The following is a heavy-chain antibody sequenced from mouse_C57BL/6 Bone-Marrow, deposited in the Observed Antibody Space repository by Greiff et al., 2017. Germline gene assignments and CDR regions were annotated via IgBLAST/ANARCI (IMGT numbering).Heavy chain of an antibody. CDR2: INPNYGTT. D-gene: IGHD1-1*01. J-gene: IGHJ2*01. V-gene: IGHV1-39*01. CDR1: GYSFTDYN. CDR3: AIYDYGSSLDY. Sequence: EVQLQQSGPELVKPGASVKISCKASGYSFTDYNMNWVKQSNGKSLEWIGVINPNYGTTSYNQKFKGKATLTVDQYSTTTYMQLNSLTSEDSAVYYCAIYDYGSSLDYWGQGTTLTVSS.